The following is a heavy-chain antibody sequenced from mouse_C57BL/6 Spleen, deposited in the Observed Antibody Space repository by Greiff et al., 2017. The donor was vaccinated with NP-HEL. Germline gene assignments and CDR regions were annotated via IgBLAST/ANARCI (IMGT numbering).Heavy chain of an antibody. Sequence: QVQLKQSGAELVKPGASVKISCKASGYAFSSYWMNWVKQRPGKGLEWIGQIYPGDGDTNYNGKFKGKATLTADKSSSTAYMQLSSLTSEDSAVYFCARATVVSKSFDYWGQGTTLTVSS. J-gene: IGHJ2*01. CDR1: GYAFSSYW. CDR2: IYPGDGDT. D-gene: IGHD1-1*01. CDR3: ARATVVSKSFDY. V-gene: IGHV1-80*01.